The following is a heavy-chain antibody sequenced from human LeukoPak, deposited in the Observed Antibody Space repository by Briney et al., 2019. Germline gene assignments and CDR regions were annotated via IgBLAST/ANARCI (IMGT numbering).Heavy chain of an antibody. V-gene: IGHV3-7*01. Sequence: GGSLRLSCAASGFTFSSYWMSWVRQAPGKGMEWVGNIKQDGSEKYYVDSVKGRFTISRDNAKNSLYLQMNSLRAEDTAVYYCARDRRNYYDSSGYYDYWGQGTLVTVSS. D-gene: IGHD3-22*01. CDR2: IKQDGSEK. CDR1: GFTFSSYW. CDR3: ARDRRNYYDSSGYYDY. J-gene: IGHJ4*02.